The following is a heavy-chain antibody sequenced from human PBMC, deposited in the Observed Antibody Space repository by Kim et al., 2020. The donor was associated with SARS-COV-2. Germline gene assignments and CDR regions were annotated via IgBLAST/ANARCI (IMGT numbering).Heavy chain of an antibody. J-gene: IGHJ4*02. Sequence: SETLSLTCAVYGGSFSGYYWSWIRQPPGKGLEWIGEINHSGSTNYKPSLKSRVTISVDTSKNQFSLKLSSVTAADTAVYYCARELGGSSWYGGGDDYWGQGTLVTVSS. CDR3: ARELGGSSWYGGGDDY. V-gene: IGHV4-34*01. CDR2: INHSGST. CDR1: GGSFSGYY. D-gene: IGHD6-13*01.